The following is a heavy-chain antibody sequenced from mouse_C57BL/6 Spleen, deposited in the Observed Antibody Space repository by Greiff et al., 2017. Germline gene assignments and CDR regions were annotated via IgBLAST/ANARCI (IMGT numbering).Heavy chain of an antibody. J-gene: IGHJ3*01. CDR2: IWTGGGT. V-gene: IGHV2-9-1*01. CDR1: GFSLTSYA. Sequence: VQLQQSGPGLVAPSQSLSITCTVSGFSLTSYAISWVRQPPGKGLEWLGVIWTGGGTNYNSALKSRPSISKDNSKSQVFLKMNSLQTDDTARYYCARNGLFITTGPFAYWGQGTLVTVSA. CDR3: ARNGLFITTGPFAY. D-gene: IGHD1-1*01.